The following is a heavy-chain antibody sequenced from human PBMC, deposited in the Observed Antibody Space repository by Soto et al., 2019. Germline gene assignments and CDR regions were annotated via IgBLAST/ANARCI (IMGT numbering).Heavy chain of an antibody. Sequence: GASVKVSCKASGGTFSSYAISWVRQAPGQGLEWMGGIIPIFGTANYAQKFQGRVTITADKSTSTAYMELSSLRSEDTAVYYCAIDPRPLRQPYYYYGMDVWGQGTTVTVSS. V-gene: IGHV1-69*06. J-gene: IGHJ6*02. CDR3: AIDPRPLRQPYYYYGMDV. CDR2: IIPIFGTA. CDR1: GGTFSSYA. D-gene: IGHD3-10*01.